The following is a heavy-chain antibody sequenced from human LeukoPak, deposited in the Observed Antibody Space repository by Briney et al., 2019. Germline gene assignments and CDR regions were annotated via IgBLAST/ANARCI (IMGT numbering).Heavy chain of an antibody. CDR2: IKSKTDGGTT. CDR1: GFTFSNAW. J-gene: IGHJ4*02. Sequence: GGSLRLSCAASGFTFSNAWMSWVRQAPGKGLEWVGRIKSKTDGGTTDYAAPVKGRFTISRDDSKNTLYLQMNSLKTEDTAVYYCAKDWWGTYYFDYWGQGTLVTVSS. CDR3: AKDWWGTYYFDY. V-gene: IGHV3-15*01. D-gene: IGHD2-15*01.